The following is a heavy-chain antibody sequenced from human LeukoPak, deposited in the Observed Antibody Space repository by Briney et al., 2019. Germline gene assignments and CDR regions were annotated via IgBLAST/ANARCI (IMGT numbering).Heavy chain of an antibody. CDR3: ARDWTEYSSSDDAFDI. Sequence: GSSVKVSCKASGGTFSSYAISWVRQAPGQGLEWMGWISAYNGNTNYAQKLQGRVTMTTDTSTSTAYMELRSLRSDDTAVYYCARDWTEYSSSDDAFDIWGQGTMVTVSS. J-gene: IGHJ3*02. CDR1: GGTFSSYA. D-gene: IGHD6-6*01. CDR2: ISAYNGNT. V-gene: IGHV1-18*01.